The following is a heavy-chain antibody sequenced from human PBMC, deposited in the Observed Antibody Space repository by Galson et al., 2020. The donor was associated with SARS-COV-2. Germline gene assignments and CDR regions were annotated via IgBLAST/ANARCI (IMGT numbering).Heavy chain of an antibody. D-gene: IGHD3-9*01. CDR3: AKARAMYYDILTGYFLFDY. Sequence: GESLKISCAASGFTFSSYAMSWVRQAPGKGLEWVSAISGSGGSTYYADSVKGRFTISRDNSKNTLYLQMNSLRAEDTAVYYCAKARAMYYDILTGYFLFDYWGQGTLVTVSS. CDR1: GFTFSSYA. V-gene: IGHV3-23*01. CDR2: ISGSGGST. J-gene: IGHJ4*02.